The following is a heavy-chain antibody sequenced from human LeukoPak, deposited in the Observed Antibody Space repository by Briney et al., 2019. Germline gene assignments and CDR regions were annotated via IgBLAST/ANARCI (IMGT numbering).Heavy chain of an antibody. CDR1: GFTFSIYA. Sequence: PGGSLRLSCAASGFTFSIYAMSWVRQAPGKGLEGVSVITGSGGSIYYADSVKGRFPISRDNSKNTLYLQMNSLRVEDTATYYCAGVRGSGWSAGAFDIWGQGTMVTVSS. CDR3: AGVRGSGWSAGAFDI. CDR2: ITGSGGSI. J-gene: IGHJ3*02. V-gene: IGHV3-23*01. D-gene: IGHD6-13*01.